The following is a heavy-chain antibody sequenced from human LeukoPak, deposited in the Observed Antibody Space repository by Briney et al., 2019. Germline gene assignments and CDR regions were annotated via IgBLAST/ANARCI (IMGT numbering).Heavy chain of an antibody. CDR2: IYHSGST. J-gene: IGHJ5*02. D-gene: IGHD3-10*01. CDR1: GYSISSGYY. CDR3: ARRLWFGELQRYWFDP. Sequence: SETLSLTCAVSGYSISSGYYWGWIRQPPGKGLEWIGSIYHSGSTYYNPSLKSRVTISVDTSKNQFSLKLSSVTAADTAVYYCARRLWFGELQRYWFDPWGQGTLVTVSS. V-gene: IGHV4-38-2*01.